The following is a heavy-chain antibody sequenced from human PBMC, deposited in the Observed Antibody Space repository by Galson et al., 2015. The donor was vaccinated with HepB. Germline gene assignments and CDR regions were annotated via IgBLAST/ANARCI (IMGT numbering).Heavy chain of an antibody. Sequence: WIRQPPGKGLEWVGYICYSGITLYNPSFKSRVTISVDTSKNQFSLKLSSVTAADAAVYYCARSWPTPARGRKADRDHWNYFDYWGQGTLVTVSS. CDR2: ICYSGIT. V-gene: IGHV4-30-4*08. D-gene: IGHD1-1*01. CDR3: ARSWPTPARGRKADRDHWNYFDY. J-gene: IGHJ4*02.